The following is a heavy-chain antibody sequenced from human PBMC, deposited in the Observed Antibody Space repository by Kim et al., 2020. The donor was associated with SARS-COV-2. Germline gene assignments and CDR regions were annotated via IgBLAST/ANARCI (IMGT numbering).Heavy chain of an antibody. Sequence: YTPTLKSRVPISVDKSKNQFSLKLSSVTAADTAVYYCARGVTVSRDAFDIWGQGTMVTVSS. CDR3: ARGVTVSRDAFDI. D-gene: IGHD4-17*01. V-gene: IGHV4-4*02. J-gene: IGHJ3*02.